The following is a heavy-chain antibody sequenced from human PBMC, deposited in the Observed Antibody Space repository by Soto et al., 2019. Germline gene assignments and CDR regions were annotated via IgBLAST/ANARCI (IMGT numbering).Heavy chain of an antibody. V-gene: IGHV3-23*01. J-gene: IGHJ4*02. CDR2: VSIGGST. CDR1: GFTFSSYA. CDR3: AKRRGAGGQFDY. D-gene: IGHD2-15*01. Sequence: DVQLLESGGGLVQPGGSLRLSCAASGFTFSSYAMGWVRQGPGKGLEWVAVVSIGGSTHYADSARGRFTISRDNSKNTLSLPMNSLTAEDTGVYFCAKRRGAGGQFDYWGQGALVRVSS.